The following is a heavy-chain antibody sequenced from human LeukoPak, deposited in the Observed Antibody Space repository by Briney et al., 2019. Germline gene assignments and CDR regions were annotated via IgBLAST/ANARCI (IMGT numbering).Heavy chain of an antibody. V-gene: IGHV3-49*04. CDR1: GFTFGDYA. CDR3: TSPLIAAADVDY. Sequence: GGSLRLSCTASGFTFGDYAMSWVRQAPGKGLEWVGFIRSKAYGGTTEYAASVKGRFTISRDDSKSIAYLQMNSLKTEDTAVYYCTSPLIAAADVDYWGQGTLVTVSS. J-gene: IGHJ4*02. D-gene: IGHD6-13*01. CDR2: IRSKAYGGTT.